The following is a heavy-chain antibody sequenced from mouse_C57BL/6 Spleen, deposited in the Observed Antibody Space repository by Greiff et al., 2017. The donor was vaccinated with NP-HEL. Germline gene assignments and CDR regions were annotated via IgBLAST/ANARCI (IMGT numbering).Heavy chain of an antibody. Sequence: QVQLQQPGAELVKPGASVKMSCKASGYTFTSYWITWVKQRPGQGLEWIGDIYPGSGSTNYNEKFKSKATLTVDTSSSTAYMQLSSLTSEDSAVYYCAREGARDGYYVYFDYWGQGTTLTVSS. J-gene: IGHJ2*01. CDR2: IYPGSGST. D-gene: IGHD2-3*01. CDR1: GYTFTSYW. V-gene: IGHV1-55*01. CDR3: AREGARDGYYVYFDY.